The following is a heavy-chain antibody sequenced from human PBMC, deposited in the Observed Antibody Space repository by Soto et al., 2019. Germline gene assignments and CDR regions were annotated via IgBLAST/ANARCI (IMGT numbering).Heavy chain of an antibody. J-gene: IGHJ4*02. CDR2: IFFSGNT. Sequence: WTWIRQHPGKGLEWIGKIFFSGNTHYNPALKSRLTFSVDTAKNQFSLRLTSVTAADTATYYCASDNYGGMIDYWGPGTLVTVSS. CDR3: ASDNYGGMIDY. D-gene: IGHD4-17*01. V-gene: IGHV4-31*02.